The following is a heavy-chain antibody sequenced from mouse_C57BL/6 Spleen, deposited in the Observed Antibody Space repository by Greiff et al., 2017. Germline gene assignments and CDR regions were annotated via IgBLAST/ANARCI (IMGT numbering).Heavy chain of an antibody. CDR3: ARGDWYYAMDY. CDR2: INPSNGGT. V-gene: IGHV1-53*01. Sequence: VQLQQSGTELVKPGASVKLSCKASGYTFTSYWMHWVQQRPGQGLEWIGNINPSNGGTNYNEKFKSKATLTVDKSSSTAYMQLSSQTSEDSAVYYCARGDWYYAMDYWGQGTSVTVSS. D-gene: IGHD3-3*01. CDR1: GYTFTSYW. J-gene: IGHJ4*01.